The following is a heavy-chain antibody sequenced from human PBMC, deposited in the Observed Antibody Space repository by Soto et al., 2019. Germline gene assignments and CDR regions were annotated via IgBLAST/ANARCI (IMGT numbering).Heavy chain of an antibody. Sequence: ASVKVSRKASGYTFTGYYMHWVRQAPGQGLEWMGWINPNSGGTNYAQKFQGRVTMTRDTSISTAYMELSRLRSDDTAVYYCARRITMIVAGFDPWGQGTLVTVSS. D-gene: IGHD3-22*01. J-gene: IGHJ5*02. V-gene: IGHV1-2*02. CDR3: ARRITMIVAGFDP. CDR1: GYTFTGYY. CDR2: INPNSGGT.